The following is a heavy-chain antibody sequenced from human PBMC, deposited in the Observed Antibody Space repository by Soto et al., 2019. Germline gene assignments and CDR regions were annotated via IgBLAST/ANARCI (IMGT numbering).Heavy chain of an antibody. CDR2: IYNSETT. V-gene: IGHV4-31*04. J-gene: IGHJ4*02. D-gene: IGHD1-26*01. Sequence: QVRLQESGPGLVKPSQTLSQTCTVSGASITSGHYYWTWIGQLPGTGLEWIGSIYNSETTHYNPSLTSRLTISIDTSATQFSLRLSSVTAADTAIYYCALALGPTTGLDYWGQRTLITVAA. CDR1: GASITSGHYY. CDR3: ALALGPTTGLDY.